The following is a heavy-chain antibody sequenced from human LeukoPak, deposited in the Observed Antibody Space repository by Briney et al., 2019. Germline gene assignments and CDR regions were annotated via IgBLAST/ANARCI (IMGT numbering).Heavy chain of an antibody. D-gene: IGHD3-16*01. CDR3: ARDLGPGYGYVRAYAFDI. CDR1: GFTLSSYA. V-gene: IGHV3-23*01. Sequence: GGSLRLSCAASGFTLSSYATSCGRHAPGKGLEWVSAISGSGGSTYYADSVKGRFTISRDNSKNTLYLHMNSLRAQNTGVYYCARDLGPGYGYVRAYAFDIWGQGTMVTVSS. J-gene: IGHJ3*02. CDR2: ISGSGGST.